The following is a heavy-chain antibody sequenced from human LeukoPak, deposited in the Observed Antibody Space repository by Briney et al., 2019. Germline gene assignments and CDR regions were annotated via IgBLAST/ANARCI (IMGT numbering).Heavy chain of an antibody. CDR1: GGSFSGYY. V-gene: IGHV4-59*01. J-gene: IGHJ5*02. CDR3: ARGDSSGWYNWFDP. CDR2: IYYSGST. D-gene: IGHD6-19*01. Sequence: SETLSLTCAVYGGSFSGYYWSWIRQPPGKGLEWIGYIYYSGSTNYNPSLMSRVTISVDTSNNQFSLKLSSVTAADTAVYYCARGDSSGWYNWFDPGGQGTRVTVSS.